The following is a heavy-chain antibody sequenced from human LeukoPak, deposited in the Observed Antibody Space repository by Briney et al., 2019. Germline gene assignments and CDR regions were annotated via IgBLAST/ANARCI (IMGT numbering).Heavy chain of an antibody. CDR1: GFTFSSYW. Sequence: PGASLRLSCAASGFTFSSYWMHWVRQAPGKGLVWVSRINSDGSSTSYADSVKGRFTISRDNAKNTLYLQMNSLRAEDTAVYYCARGGFDVPGMDVWGQGTTVAVSS. CDR2: INSDGSST. J-gene: IGHJ6*02. D-gene: IGHD3-10*02. V-gene: IGHV3-74*01. CDR3: ARGGFDVPGMDV.